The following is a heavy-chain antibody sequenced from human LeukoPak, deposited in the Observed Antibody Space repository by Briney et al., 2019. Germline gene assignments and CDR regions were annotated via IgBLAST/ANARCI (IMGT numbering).Heavy chain of an antibody. J-gene: IGHJ4*02. Sequence: PSETLSLTYTVSGGSISSYYWSWIRQPAGKGLEWIGRIYTSGSTNYSPSLKSRVTMSVDTSKNQFSLKLSSVTAADTAVYYCARSTYYYGSGDFDYWGQGTLVTVSS. CDR3: ARSTYYYGSGDFDY. D-gene: IGHD3-10*01. V-gene: IGHV4-4*07. CDR2: IYTSGST. CDR1: GGSISSYY.